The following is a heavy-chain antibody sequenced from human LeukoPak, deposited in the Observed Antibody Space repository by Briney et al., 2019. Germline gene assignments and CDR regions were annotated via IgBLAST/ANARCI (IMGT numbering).Heavy chain of an antibody. Sequence: GGSLRLSCAASGFIVSSNYMNWVRQGPGKGLEWVSVIYRGGNTFYTDSVRGGFTISRDNSKNILYIQMNSLRPKDTAVYYCARGFYEFEDSGYYFDFWGQGTLVTVSS. CDR3: ARGFYEFEDSGYYFDF. CDR2: IYRGGNT. CDR1: GFIVSSNY. J-gene: IGHJ4*02. D-gene: IGHD3-22*01. V-gene: IGHV3-66*02.